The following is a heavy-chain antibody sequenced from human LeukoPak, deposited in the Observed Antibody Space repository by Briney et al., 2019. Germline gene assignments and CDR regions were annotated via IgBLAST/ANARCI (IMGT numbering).Heavy chain of an antibody. J-gene: IGHJ4*02. CDR1: GGSFSGYY. V-gene: IGHV4-34*01. D-gene: IGHD1-1*01. CDR3: ARGVATGTTALYYFDY. CDR2: INHSGST. Sequence: SETLCLTCAVYGGSFSGYYWSWIRQPPGKGLEWIGEINHSGSTNYNPSLKSRVTISVDTSKNQFSLKLSSVTAADTAVYYCARGVATGTTALYYFDYWGQGTLVTVSS.